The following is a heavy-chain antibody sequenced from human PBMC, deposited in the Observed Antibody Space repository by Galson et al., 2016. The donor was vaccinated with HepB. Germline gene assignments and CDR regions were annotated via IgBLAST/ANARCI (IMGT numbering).Heavy chain of an antibody. CDR2: INPDGYTT. V-gene: IGHV3-23*01. CDR3: NTWEREHFDLWGQGTQVAVSGEVRYAVAQVHCKIRWSQLMYGFKSEDTAVYYCNAWNREDFDL. Sequence: SLRLSCAAFGFAFSGHAMSWVRQAPGKGLEWVATINPDGYTTHYADSVKGRFTVTRDDSKNTLYLLLYSLSAEDTAVYYCNTWEREHFDLWGQGTQVAVSGEVRYAVAQVHCKIRWSQLMYGFKSEDTAVYYCNAWNREDFDLWGQGTQVTVSS. CDR1: GFAFSGHA. D-gene: IGHD3-16*01. J-gene: IGHJ4*02.